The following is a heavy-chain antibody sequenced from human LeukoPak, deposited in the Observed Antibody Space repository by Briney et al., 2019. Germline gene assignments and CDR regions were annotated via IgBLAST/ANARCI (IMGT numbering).Heavy chain of an antibody. CDR1: GDSMSTYY. CDR3: ARGVGSGYTDD. D-gene: IGHD3-22*01. J-gene: IGHJ4*02. CDR2: IYNRGST. V-gene: IGHV4-59*01. Sequence: PSETLSLTCTVSGDSMSTYYWTWIRQPPGKGREGIGYIYNRGSTNYNPSLKSRGTISLDTSKNQFYLKLTSVTAADTAVYYCARGVGSGYTDDWGQGTLVTVSS.